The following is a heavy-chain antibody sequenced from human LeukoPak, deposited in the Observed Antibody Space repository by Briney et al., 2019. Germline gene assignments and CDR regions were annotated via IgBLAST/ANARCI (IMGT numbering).Heavy chain of an antibody. CDR2: RNHSGST. V-gene: IGHV4-34*01. CDR1: GGWFSGYY. Sequence: SETLSLTCAVCGGWFSGYYWTWIRQTPERGLEGMGGRNHSGSTNYNPSLKRRVTISVDTSKNQFSLELSSVTAADKAVYYCARGRQDVTMIVVVMTAVSYYLDVWGKGTTVTGS. CDR3: ARGRQDVTMIVVVMTAVSYYLDV. J-gene: IGHJ6*03. D-gene: IGHD3-22*01.